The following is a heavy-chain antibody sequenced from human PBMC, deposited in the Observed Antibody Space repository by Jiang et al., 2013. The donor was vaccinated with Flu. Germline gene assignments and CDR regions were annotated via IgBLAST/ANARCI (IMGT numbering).Heavy chain of an antibody. Sequence: GPGLVKPSETLSLTCTVSGGSINSDSYYWGWIRQPPGKGLEYIGSVYRSGNTYYNPSLKSRVTISVDTSNNQFSLKLSSVTAADTAVYYCARHSKYYGSGSYYNPFDYYGSGSYCLPNDAFDIWGQGTMVT. J-gene: IGHJ3*02. CDR3: ARHSKYYGSGSYYNPFDYYGSGSYCLPNDAFDI. CDR2: VYRSGNT. D-gene: IGHD3-10*01. V-gene: IGHV4-39*01. CDR1: GGSINSDSYY.